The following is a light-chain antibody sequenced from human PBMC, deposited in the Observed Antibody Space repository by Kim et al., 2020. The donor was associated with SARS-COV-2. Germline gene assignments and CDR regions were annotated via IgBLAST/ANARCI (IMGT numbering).Light chain of an antibody. CDR1: QSISIN. CDR3: QQYNKWPMFT. J-gene: IGKJ2*01. Sequence: EIVMTQSPAALSVSPGERATLSCRASQSISINLAWFQQKPGQAPRLLIYGASTRAIGIPARFSGSGSGTEFSLTISSLQSEDFAVYYCQQYNKWPMFTFGQGTKLEIK. CDR2: GAS. V-gene: IGKV3-15*01.